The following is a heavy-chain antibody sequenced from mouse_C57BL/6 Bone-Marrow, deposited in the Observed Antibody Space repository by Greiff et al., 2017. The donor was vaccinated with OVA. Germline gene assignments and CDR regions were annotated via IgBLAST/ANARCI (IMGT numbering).Heavy chain of an antibody. D-gene: IGHD1-1*01. V-gene: IGHV6-6*01. Sequence: EVQVVESGGGLVQPGGSMKLSCAASGFTFSDAWMDWVRQSPEKGLEWVAEIRNKANNHSTYYAESVKGRFTISREESKSSVYLQMNSLRAEDTSIYYCTTLITTVVANFDYWGQGTTLTVSS. J-gene: IGHJ2*01. CDR2: IRNKANNHST. CDR3: TTLITTVVANFDY. CDR1: GFTFSDAW.